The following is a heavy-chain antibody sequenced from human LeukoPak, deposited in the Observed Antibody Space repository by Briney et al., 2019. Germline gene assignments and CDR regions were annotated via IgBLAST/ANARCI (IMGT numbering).Heavy chain of an antibody. Sequence: NSSETLSLSCTVSGGSIISSPYWSGWIRQPPGNGLERIGEINHSGSTNYTPSLKSRVTISVDTSIHPFSLKLSSVTAADTAVYYCARERSSRGGATMRDFDYWGQGTLVTVSS. D-gene: IGHD1-26*01. CDR2: INHSGST. V-gene: IGHV4-39*07. J-gene: IGHJ4*02. CDR1: GGSIISSPYW. CDR3: ARERSSRGGATMRDFDY.